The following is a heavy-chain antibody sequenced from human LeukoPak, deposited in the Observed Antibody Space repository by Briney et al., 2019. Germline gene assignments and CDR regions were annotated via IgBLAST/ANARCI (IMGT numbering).Heavy chain of an antibody. CDR1: TDTFINYA. D-gene: IGHD4-11*01. V-gene: IGHV1-8*01. CDR2: MNPNTGNT. Sequence: ASVKVSCKASTDTFINYAINWVRQATGQGLEWIGWMNPNTGNTGYAQNFQGRVTMTRDTSISTAHMELSSLRPEDTAVYYSAVIPSNLSHLDKWGQGTLVTISS. CDR3: AVIPSNLSHLDK. J-gene: IGHJ4*02.